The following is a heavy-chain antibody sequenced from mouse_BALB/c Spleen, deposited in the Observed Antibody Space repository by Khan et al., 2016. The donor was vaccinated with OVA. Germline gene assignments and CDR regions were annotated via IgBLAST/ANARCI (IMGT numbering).Heavy chain of an antibody. CDR2: IDPENDTT. CDR3: ARAGYSPGFAY. Sequence: IQLVQSGAELVRPGALVKLSCKASAFNIKDYYIHWINQRPEQGLVWIGRIDPENDTTIYDPKFQGRANITSDTSSNTAYLQLSSLTSEDAAVYYCARAGYSPGFAYWGQGTLVTVSA. J-gene: IGHJ3*01. CDR1: AFNIKDYY. D-gene: IGHD2-3*01. V-gene: IGHV14-1*02.